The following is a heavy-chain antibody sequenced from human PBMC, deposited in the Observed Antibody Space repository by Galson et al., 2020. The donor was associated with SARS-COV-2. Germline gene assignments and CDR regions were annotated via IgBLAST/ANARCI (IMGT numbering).Heavy chain of an antibody. CDR2: LYYSGSP. V-gene: IGHV4-61*01. CDR1: GGSVSSGSYY. J-gene: IGHJ5*02. Sequence: SETLSLTCTVSGGSVSSGSYYWSWIRQPPGKGLEWIGYLYYSGSPNYNPSLKRRVTISVDTSKNQFSLKLSSVTAADTAVYYCAREVVGGIAVAGTVGLGFDPWGQGTLVTVSS. D-gene: IGHD6-19*01. CDR3: AREVVGGIAVAGTVGLGFDP.